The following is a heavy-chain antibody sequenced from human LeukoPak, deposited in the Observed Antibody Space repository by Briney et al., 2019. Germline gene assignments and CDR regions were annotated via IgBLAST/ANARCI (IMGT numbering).Heavy chain of an antibody. Sequence: SETLSLTCTVSGGSISSSSYYWGWIRQPPGKGLECIGSIFYNGRTYYNPSLKSRVTMSVDTSKNQFSLKLSSVTAADTAVYYCARDRWFGNGDYVLGVLDIWGQGTMVTVSS. J-gene: IGHJ3*02. CDR3: ARDRWFGNGDYVLGVLDI. CDR2: IFYNGRT. V-gene: IGHV4-39*02. D-gene: IGHD4-17*01. CDR1: GGSISSSSYY.